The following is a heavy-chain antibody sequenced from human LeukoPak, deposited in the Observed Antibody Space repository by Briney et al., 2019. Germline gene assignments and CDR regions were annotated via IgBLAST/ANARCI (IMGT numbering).Heavy chain of an antibody. Sequence: GRSLRLSCAASGFTFITYGMHWVRQAPGKGLEWVALIWYDGSYKYYADSVKGRFTISRDNSKNTLYLQMNSLRAEDTAVYYCAREYYDSSDYPRQHYFDYWGQGTLVTVPS. CDR2: IWYDGSYK. CDR1: GFTFITYG. J-gene: IGHJ4*02. D-gene: IGHD3-22*01. V-gene: IGHV3-33*01. CDR3: AREYYDSSDYPRQHYFDY.